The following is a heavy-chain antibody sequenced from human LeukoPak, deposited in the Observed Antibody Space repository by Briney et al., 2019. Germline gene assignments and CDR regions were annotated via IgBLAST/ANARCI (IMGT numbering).Heavy chain of an antibody. CDR2: ISSSGSTL. Sequence: GGSLRLSCAASGFTFSSYEMNWVRQAPGKGLECVSYISSSGSTLYYADSVKGRFTISRDNAKNSVYLQMNSLRAEDTAVYYCARDLEGMATIDYWGQGTLVTVSS. CDR3: ARDLEGMATIDY. J-gene: IGHJ4*02. CDR1: GFTFSSYE. V-gene: IGHV3-48*03. D-gene: IGHD5-24*01.